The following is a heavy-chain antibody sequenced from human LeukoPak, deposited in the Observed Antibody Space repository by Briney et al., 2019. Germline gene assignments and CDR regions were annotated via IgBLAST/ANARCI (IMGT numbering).Heavy chain of an antibody. CDR1: GFTFSSYE. V-gene: IGHV3-48*03. D-gene: IGHD3-22*01. Sequence: PGGSLRLSCAASGFTFSSYEMNWVRQAPGKGLEWVSYISSSGSTIYYADSVKGRFTISRDNAKNSLYLEMNSLRAEDTAIYYCALGDTYYYDSSGYNPGYWGQGTLVTVSS. CDR2: ISSSGSTI. CDR3: ALGDTYYYDSSGYNPGY. J-gene: IGHJ4*02.